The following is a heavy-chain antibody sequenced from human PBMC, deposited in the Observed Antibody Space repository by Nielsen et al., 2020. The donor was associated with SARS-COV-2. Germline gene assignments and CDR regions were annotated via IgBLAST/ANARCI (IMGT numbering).Heavy chain of an antibody. Sequence: GESLKISCAASGFTFSSYAMSWVRQAPGKGLEWVSAISGSGGSTYYADSVKGRFTISRDNSKNTLYLQMNSLRAEDTAVYYCAKDQWELLTYYYYYMDVWGKGTTVTVSS. D-gene: IGHD1-26*01. V-gene: IGHV3-23*01. CDR1: GFTFSSYA. J-gene: IGHJ6*03. CDR3: AKDQWELLTYYYYYMDV. CDR2: ISGSGGST.